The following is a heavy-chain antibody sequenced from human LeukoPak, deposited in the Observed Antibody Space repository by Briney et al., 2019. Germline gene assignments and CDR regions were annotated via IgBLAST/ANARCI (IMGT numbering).Heavy chain of an antibody. CDR1: GGSISSYY. D-gene: IGHD6-13*01. J-gene: IGHJ4*02. Sequence: SETLSLTCTVSGGSISSYYWSWIRQPPGKGLELIGYIYYSGSTNYNPSLKSRVTISVDTSKNQFSLKLSSVTAADTAVYYCARAVLGSSFDYWGQGTLVTVSS. V-gene: IGHV4-59*01. CDR2: IYYSGST. CDR3: ARAVLGSSFDY.